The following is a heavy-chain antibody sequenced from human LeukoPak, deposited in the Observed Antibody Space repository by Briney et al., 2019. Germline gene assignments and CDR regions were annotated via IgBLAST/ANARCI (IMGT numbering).Heavy chain of an antibody. D-gene: IGHD5-24*01. CDR2: ISYDESNK. J-gene: IGHJ4*02. CDR3: AKGGADGHFDY. Sequence: GRSLRLSCAASGFTFSGFGMHWVRQAPGKGLEWVAVISYDESNKYYADSAKGRFTISRDNSKNTLYLRMNSLRAEDTAVYYCAKGGADGHFDYWGQGTLVTVSS. CDR1: GFTFSGFG. V-gene: IGHV3-30*18.